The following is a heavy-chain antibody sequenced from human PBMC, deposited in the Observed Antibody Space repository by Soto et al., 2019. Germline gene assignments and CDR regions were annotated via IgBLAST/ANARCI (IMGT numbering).Heavy chain of an antibody. J-gene: IGHJ6*02. D-gene: IGHD4-4*01. CDR1: GFTFSSYG. CDR3: AKGKRSTVTTNMDV. Sequence: HPGGSLRLSCAVSGFTFSSYGMHWVRQAPGKGLEWVAVISDDGYNKYYADSVKGRFTISRDNSKNTLYLQMNSLRAEDTAVYYCAKGKRSTVTTNMDVWGQGTTVTVSS. CDR2: ISDDGYNK. V-gene: IGHV3-30*18.